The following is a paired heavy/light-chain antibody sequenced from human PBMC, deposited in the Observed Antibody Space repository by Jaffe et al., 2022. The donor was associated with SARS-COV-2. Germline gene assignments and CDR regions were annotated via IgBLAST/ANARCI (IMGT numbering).Light chain of an antibody. CDR3: QQSYSTPRS. CDR1: QSISTY. CDR2: AAS. J-gene: IGKJ2*03. V-gene: IGKV1-39*01. Sequence: DIQMTQSPSSLSASVRDRVIITCRASQSISTYLNWYQQKPGKAPKLLIYAASSLQSGVPSRFAGSGSGTDFTLTISTLQPEDFATYYCQQSYSTPRSFGQGTKLEIK.
Heavy chain of an antibody. Sequence: QVQLVQSGAEVKKPGASVKVSCKASGYSFTGYYIHWVRQAPGQGLEWMGRIHPNSGVTNYAQRFQGRVTMARDTSINTVYMELSRLRSDDTAVYYCAREVGGHARGLDVWGHGTTVTVSS. CDR3: AREVGGHARGLDV. D-gene: IGHD1-26*01. CDR2: IHPNSGVT. J-gene: IGHJ6*02. CDR1: GYSFTGYY. V-gene: IGHV1-2*06.